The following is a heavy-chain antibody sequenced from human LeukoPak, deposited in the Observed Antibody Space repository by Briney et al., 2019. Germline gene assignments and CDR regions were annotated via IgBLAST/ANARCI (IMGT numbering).Heavy chain of an antibody. D-gene: IGHD1-26*01. J-gene: IGHJ4*02. CDR1: GFTFSSYA. CDR3: GRVSGTYYFDY. V-gene: IGHV3-23*01. Sequence: GGSLRLSCAASGFTFSSYAMNWVRQAPGKGLEWISSLTHSGGYTYYAESVKGRFTISRDNSKNTLYLQMNSLRAEDTAIYYCGRVSGTYYFDYWGQGTLVTVSS. CDR2: LTHSGGYT.